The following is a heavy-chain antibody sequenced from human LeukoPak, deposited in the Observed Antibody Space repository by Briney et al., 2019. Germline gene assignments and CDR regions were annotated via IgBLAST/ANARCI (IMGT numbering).Heavy chain of an antibody. Sequence: GGSLRLSCAASGFTFSSYEMNWVCQAPGKGLEWVSYISSSGSTIYYADSVKGRFTISRDNAKNSLHLQMNSLRAEDTAVYYCAREATTVTTVDYWGQGTLVTVSS. CDR1: GFTFSSYE. CDR3: AREATTVTTVDY. J-gene: IGHJ4*02. D-gene: IGHD4-17*01. V-gene: IGHV3-48*03. CDR2: ISSSGSTI.